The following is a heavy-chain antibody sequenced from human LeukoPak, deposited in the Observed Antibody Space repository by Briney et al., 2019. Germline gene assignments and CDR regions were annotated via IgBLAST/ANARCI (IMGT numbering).Heavy chain of an antibody. CDR1: GYTFTGYY. V-gene: IGHV1-2*02. Sequence: GASVKVSCKASGYTFTGYYMHWVRQAPGQGLEWMGWINPNSGGTNYAQKFQGRVTMTRDTSISTAYMELSRLRSDDTAVYYCARDRIAVAGTNDYWGQGTLVTVSP. D-gene: IGHD6-19*01. CDR2: INPNSGGT. CDR3: ARDRIAVAGTNDY. J-gene: IGHJ4*02.